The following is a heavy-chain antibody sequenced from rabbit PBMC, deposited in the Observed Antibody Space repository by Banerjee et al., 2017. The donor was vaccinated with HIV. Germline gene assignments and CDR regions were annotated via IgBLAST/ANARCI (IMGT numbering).Heavy chain of an antibody. Sequence: SNKYVMCWVRQAPGKGLEWIACINTSSGNTVYATWAKGRFTISKTSSTTVTLQMTSLTAADTATYFCARNYAGNSIYRLDLWGPGTLVTVS. J-gene: IGHJ3*01. D-gene: IGHD8-1*01. CDR2: INTSSGNT. V-gene: IGHV1S40*01. CDR1: SNKYV. CDR3: ARNYAGNSIYRLDL.